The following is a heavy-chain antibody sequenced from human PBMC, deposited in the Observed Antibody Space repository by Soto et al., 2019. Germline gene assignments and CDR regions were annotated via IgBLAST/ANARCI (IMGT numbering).Heavy chain of an antibody. V-gene: IGHV1-69*13. J-gene: IGHJ4*01. Sequence: SVKVSCKASGGTFSSYAISWVRQAPGQGLEWMGGIIPIFGTANYAQKFQGRVTITADESTSTAYMELSSLRSEDTAVYYCARPPYCGGDCSFYYFDYWGQGTLVTVSS. D-gene: IGHD2-21*02. CDR2: IIPIFGTA. CDR1: GGTFSSYA. CDR3: ARPPYCGGDCSFYYFDY.